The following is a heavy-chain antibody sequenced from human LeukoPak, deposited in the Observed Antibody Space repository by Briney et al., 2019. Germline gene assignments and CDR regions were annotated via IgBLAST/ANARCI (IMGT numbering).Heavy chain of an antibody. CDR3: ARAGGSTMYFDS. D-gene: IGHD3-10*01. Sequence: PSETLSLTCTVSGGSISDYYGSWIRQPAGKVLEWIGRVSTSGSTNYNPSLKSRVTMSVDTSRNQFSLKLSSVTAADTAIYYCARAGGSTMYFDSWGQGTLVTVSS. CDR1: GGSISDYY. CDR2: VSTSGST. J-gene: IGHJ4*02. V-gene: IGHV4-4*07.